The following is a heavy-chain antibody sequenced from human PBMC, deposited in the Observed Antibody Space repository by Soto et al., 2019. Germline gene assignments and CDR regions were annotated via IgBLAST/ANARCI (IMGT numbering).Heavy chain of an antibody. Sequence: PSETLSLTCTVSGGSISSYYWSWIRQPLGKGLEWIGYIYYSGSTNYNPSLKSRVTISVDTSKNQFSLKLSSVTAADTAVYYCARANYSSSWYGGDRWFDPWGQGTLVTVSS. CDR1: GGSISSYY. J-gene: IGHJ5*02. CDR3: ARANYSSSWYGGDRWFDP. CDR2: IYYSGST. V-gene: IGHV4-59*01. D-gene: IGHD6-13*01.